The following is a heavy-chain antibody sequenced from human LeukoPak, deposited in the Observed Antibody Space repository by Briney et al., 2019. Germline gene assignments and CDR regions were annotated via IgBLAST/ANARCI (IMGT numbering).Heavy chain of an antibody. Sequence: GRSLRLSCAASGFTFSSYAMHWVRQAPGKGLEWVAVISYDGSNKYYADSVKGRFTISRDNSKNTLYLQMNSLRAEDTAVYYCARDGSSSSWFDPWGQGTLVTVSS. CDR3: ARDGSSSSWFDP. CDR2: ISYDGSNK. CDR1: GFTFSSYA. V-gene: IGHV3-30-3*01. J-gene: IGHJ5*02. D-gene: IGHD6-6*01.